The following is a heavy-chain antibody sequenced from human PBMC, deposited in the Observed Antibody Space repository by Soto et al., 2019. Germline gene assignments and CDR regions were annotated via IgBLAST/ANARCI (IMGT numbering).Heavy chain of an antibody. CDR3: ARLGLVVVVAATPNDAFDI. CDR2: IYYSGST. J-gene: IGHJ3*02. CDR1: GGSISSYY. D-gene: IGHD2-15*01. V-gene: IGHV4-59*08. Sequence: SETLSLTCTVSGGSISSYYWSWIRQPPGKGLEWIGYIYYSGSTNYNPSLKSRVTISVDTSKNQFSLKLSSVTAADTAVYYCARLGLVVVVAATPNDAFDIWGQGTMVTVSS.